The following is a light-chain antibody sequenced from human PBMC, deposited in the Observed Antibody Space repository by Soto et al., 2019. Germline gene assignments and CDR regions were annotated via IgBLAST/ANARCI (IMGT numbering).Light chain of an antibody. CDR2: GAS. CDR3: QQYGSSPQSIRPALT. Sequence: EIVLTQSPGTLSLSPGERATLSCRASQSVSSSYLAWYQQKPGQAPRLLIYGASSRATGIPDRFSGSESGTDFTLTISRLEPEDVAVYYCQQYGSSPQSIRPALTFGGGTKVEIK. CDR1: QSVSSSY. J-gene: IGKJ4*01. V-gene: IGKV3-20*01.